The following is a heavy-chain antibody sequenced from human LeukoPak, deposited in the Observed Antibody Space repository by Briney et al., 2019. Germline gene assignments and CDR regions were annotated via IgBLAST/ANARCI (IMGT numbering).Heavy chain of an antibody. CDR1: GYSFTSYW. D-gene: IGHD3-10*01. V-gene: IGHV5-51*01. CDR2: IYPGDSDT. Sequence: GESLKISCKGSGYSFTSYWIGWVRQMPGKGLEWMGIIYPGDSDTRYSPSFQGQVTISADKSISTAYLQWSSLKASDTAMYYCAKHISYGSGSSTHYYMDGWGKGTTVTGSS. CDR3: AKHISYGSGSSTHYYMDG. J-gene: IGHJ6*03.